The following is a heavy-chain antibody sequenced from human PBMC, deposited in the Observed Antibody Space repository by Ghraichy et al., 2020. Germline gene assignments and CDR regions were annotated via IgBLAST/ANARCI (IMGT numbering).Heavy chain of an antibody. J-gene: IGHJ4*02. V-gene: IGHV3-23*01. D-gene: IGHD4-23*01. CDR2: ISGSGGST. CDR3: AKENGGNSPFDY. Sequence: GGSLRLSWAACGFTCSTDAMSWVGWRPGKGMEWVSAISGSGGSTYYADSVKGRFTISRDNSKNTLYLQMNSLRAEDTAVYYCAKENGGNSPFDYWGQGTLVTVSS. CDR1: GFTCSTDA.